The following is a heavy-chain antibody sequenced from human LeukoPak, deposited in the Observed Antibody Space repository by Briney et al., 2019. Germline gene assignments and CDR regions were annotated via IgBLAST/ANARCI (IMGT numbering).Heavy chain of an antibody. J-gene: IGHJ3*02. CDR1: GYTFTNYY. V-gene: IGHV1-46*01. CDR2: INPNDGST. CDR3: AIVSPMTTVARGQGAFDI. Sequence: ASVKVSCKGFGYTFTNYYMHWVRQAPGQGPEWMGIINPNDGSTTYAQKFQGRVTMTRDMSTNTVYMELSSLRSDDTAEYFCAIVSPMTTVARGQGAFDIWGQGTMVIVSA. D-gene: IGHD4-23*01.